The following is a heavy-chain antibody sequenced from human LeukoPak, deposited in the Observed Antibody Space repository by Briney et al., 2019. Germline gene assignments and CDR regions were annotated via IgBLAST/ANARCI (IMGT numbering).Heavy chain of an antibody. CDR1: RLLYSIYD. Sequence: GGPLTLLCGASRLLYSIYDKLGLRHAADKAVECVGVKTYEGSNKYYADSAKSGFSISRDNSKNTLYLQMNSMRAEDTAVYYCARTRGTYGDYEGDYWGQGTLVT. CDR2: KTYEGSNK. V-gene: IGHV3-30*04. CDR3: ARTRGTYGDYEGDY. J-gene: IGHJ4*02. D-gene: IGHD4-17*01.